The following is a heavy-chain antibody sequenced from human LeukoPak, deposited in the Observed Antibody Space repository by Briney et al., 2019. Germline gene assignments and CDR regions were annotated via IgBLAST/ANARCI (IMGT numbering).Heavy chain of an antibody. Sequence: SETLSLTCTVYGGSFGDYYWSWIRQPPGKGLEWFAEINHSGSTSYNPSLKSRVTISVDRSKNQFSLKLSSVTAADTAVYYCARDHYGSGSPYYYMDVWGKGTTVTVSS. J-gene: IGHJ6*03. D-gene: IGHD3-10*01. CDR2: INHSGST. V-gene: IGHV4-34*01. CDR1: GGSFGDYY. CDR3: ARDHYGSGSPYYYMDV.